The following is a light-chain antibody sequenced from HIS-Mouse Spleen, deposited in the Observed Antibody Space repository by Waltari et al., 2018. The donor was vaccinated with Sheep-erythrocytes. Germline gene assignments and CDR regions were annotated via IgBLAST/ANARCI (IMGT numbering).Light chain of an antibody. CDR2: EGS. CDR1: SSDVGSYNL. V-gene: IGLV2-23*01. J-gene: IGLJ2*01. Sequence: QSALTQPASVSGSPGQSITISCTGTSSDVGSYNLVSWYQQHPGKAPKLMIYEGSKRPEGVSNRFSGSKSGNTASLTISGLQAEDEADYYCCSYAGSSTPVVFGGGTKLTVL. CDR3: CSYAGSSTPVV.